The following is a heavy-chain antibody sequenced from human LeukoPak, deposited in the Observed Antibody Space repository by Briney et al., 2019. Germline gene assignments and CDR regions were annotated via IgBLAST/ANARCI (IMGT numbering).Heavy chain of an antibody. J-gene: IGHJ4*02. CDR3: ARVDYGDYLPSFDY. CDR2: ISISSGII. Sequence: GGSLRLSCAASGFTFNSYSMNWVRQAPGKGLEWVSYISISSGIIYYADSVKGRFTISRDNAKNSLYLQMNSLRAEDTAMYYCARVDYGDYLPSFDYWGQGTLVTVSS. CDR1: GFTFNSYS. D-gene: IGHD4-17*01. V-gene: IGHV3-48*01.